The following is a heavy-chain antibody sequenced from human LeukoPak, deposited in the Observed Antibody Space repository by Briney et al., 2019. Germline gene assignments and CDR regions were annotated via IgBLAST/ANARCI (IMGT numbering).Heavy chain of an antibody. D-gene: IGHD1-26*01. J-gene: IGHJ3*02. V-gene: IGHV4-59*08. Sequence: SETLSFTCIVSGASITSYSWNWIRQPPGKGLEWIGYMHYTGSTNYNPSLKSRVTISIDTSKNQFSLKLSSVTASDTAVYYCARHQWVPAFDIWGQGTMVIVSS. CDR1: GASITSYS. CDR3: ARHQWVPAFDI. CDR2: MHYTGST.